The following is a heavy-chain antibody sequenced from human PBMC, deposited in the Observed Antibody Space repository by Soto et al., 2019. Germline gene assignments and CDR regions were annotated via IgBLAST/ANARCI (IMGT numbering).Heavy chain of an antibody. CDR2: IYYSGGT. CDR1: GGSISSSSYY. D-gene: IGHD3-9*01. J-gene: IGHJ5*02. Sequence: SETLSLTCTVSGGSISSSSYYWGWLRQPPGKGLEWIGTIYYSGGTYYNPSLKSRVTISVDTSKNHFSLKLSSVTAADTAVYYCARRVLTGYSFLWFDPWGQGTLVTVSS. CDR3: ARRVLTGYSFLWFDP. V-gene: IGHV4-39*02.